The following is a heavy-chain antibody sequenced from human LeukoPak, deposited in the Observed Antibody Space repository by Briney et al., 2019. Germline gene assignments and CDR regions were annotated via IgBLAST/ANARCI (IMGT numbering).Heavy chain of an antibody. CDR1: GFNVNNAW. CDR2: IRSKIDGGAP. Sequence: GGSLRLSCAASGFNVNNAWMSWVRQAPGKGLEWVGRIRSKIDGGAPDYAAPVEGRFTISRDDSKNTLHLQINSLKIEDTAMYYCYTSITDYWGQGTLVTVSS. V-gene: IGHV3-15*07. D-gene: IGHD2-21*01. J-gene: IGHJ4*02. CDR3: YTSITDY.